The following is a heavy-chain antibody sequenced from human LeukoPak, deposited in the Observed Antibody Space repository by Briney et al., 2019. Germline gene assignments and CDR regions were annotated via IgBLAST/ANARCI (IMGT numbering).Heavy chain of an antibody. J-gene: IGHJ4*02. CDR2: ISGSSDTT. D-gene: IGHD2/OR15-2a*01. V-gene: IGHV3-23*01. Sequence: GGSLRLSCAASGFTFSTYAMSWVRQAPGRGLEWVSAISGSSDTTYYADSVKGRFTISRDNAKNTLYLQMNSLRAEDTAVYYCTRDLSPAHFRGQGTLVTVSS. CDR3: TRDLSPAHF. CDR1: GFTFSTYA.